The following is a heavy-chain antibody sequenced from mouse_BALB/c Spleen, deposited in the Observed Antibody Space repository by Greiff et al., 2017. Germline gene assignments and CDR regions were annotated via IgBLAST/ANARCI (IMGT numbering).Heavy chain of an antibody. D-gene: IGHD4-1*01. J-gene: IGHJ3*01. CDR2: IDPANGNT. CDR3: AVWDVGFAY. Sequence: VQLKQSGAELVKPGASVKLSCTASGFNIKDTYMHWVKQRPEQGLEWIGRIDPANGNTKYDPKFQGKATITADTSSNTAYLQLSSLTSEDTAVYYCAVWDVGFAYWGQGTLVTVSA. CDR1: GFNIKDTY. V-gene: IGHV14-3*02.